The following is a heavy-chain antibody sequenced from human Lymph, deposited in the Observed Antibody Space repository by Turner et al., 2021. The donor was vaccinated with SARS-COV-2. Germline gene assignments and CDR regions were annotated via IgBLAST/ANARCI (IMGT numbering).Heavy chain of an antibody. V-gene: IGHV3-33*01. J-gene: IGHJ6*02. CDR3: ARGSAGGDV. CDR1: GFTFSTYG. D-gene: IGHD6-13*01. Sequence: QVQLVESGGGVVRPGRSLRLSCAASGFTFSTYGMHWVRQAPGKGLEWVEMIWFDGSNKYYADSVKGRFTISRDNSKNTLYLQMNNLRAEDTAVYYCARGSAGGDVWGQGTTVTVSS. CDR2: IWFDGSNK.